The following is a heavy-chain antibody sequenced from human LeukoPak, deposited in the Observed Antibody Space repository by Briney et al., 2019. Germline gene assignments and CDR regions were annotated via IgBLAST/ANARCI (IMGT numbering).Heavy chain of an antibody. J-gene: IGHJ1*01. CDR3: AIMTTYYDSSAYYPFQH. D-gene: IGHD3-22*01. V-gene: IGHV3-33*03. CDR2: IWYDGSNK. CDR1: GFTFSSYG. Sequence: GGSLRLSCAASGFTFSSYGMHWVRQAPGKGLEWVAFIWYDGSNKYYADSVKGRFTISRDNAKNSVFLQINSLRDEDTAVYYCAIMTTYYDSSAYYPFQHWGQGTLVTVSS.